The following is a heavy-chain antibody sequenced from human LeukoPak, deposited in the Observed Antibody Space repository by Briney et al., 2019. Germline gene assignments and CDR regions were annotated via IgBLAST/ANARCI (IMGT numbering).Heavy chain of an antibody. CDR1: GFTFSNTW. CDR3: AKDLGESSDY. Sequence: GGSLRLSCAASGFTFSNTWMSWVRQAPGKGLEWVGRIKSKTDGGTTDYAAPVKGRFTISRDNSKNTLYLQMNSLRAEDTAVYYCAKDLGESSDYWGQGTLVTVSS. V-gene: IGHV3-15*01. J-gene: IGHJ4*02. D-gene: IGHD7-27*01. CDR2: IKSKTDGGTT.